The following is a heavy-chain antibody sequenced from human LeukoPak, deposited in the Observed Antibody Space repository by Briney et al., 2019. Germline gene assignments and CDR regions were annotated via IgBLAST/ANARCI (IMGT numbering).Heavy chain of an antibody. Sequence: GGSLRLSCAASGFTLDDYAMHWVRQAPGKGLEWVSGITWNSGGIGYADSVKGRFTISRDNAKNSLYLQMNSLRAEDTALYYCAKDPYYYDSSGDYWGQGTLVTVSS. CDR2: ITWNSGGI. V-gene: IGHV3-9*01. D-gene: IGHD3-22*01. CDR1: GFTLDDYA. CDR3: AKDPYYYDSSGDY. J-gene: IGHJ4*02.